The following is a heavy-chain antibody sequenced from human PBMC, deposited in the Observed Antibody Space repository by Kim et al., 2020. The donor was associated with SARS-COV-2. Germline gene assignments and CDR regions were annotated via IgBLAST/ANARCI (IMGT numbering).Heavy chain of an antibody. Sequence: YADSVKGRFTISRDNSKNTLYLQMNSLRAEDTAVYYCASRSGNYYGMDVWGQGTTVTVSS. V-gene: IGHV3-23*01. J-gene: IGHJ6*02. CDR3: ASRSGNYYGMDV. D-gene: IGHD6-25*01.